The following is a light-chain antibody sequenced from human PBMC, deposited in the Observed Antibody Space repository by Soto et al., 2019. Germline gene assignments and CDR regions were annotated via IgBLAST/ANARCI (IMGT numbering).Light chain of an antibody. CDR3: EKYDSAQWT. Sequence: DIQMTQSPSSLSASVGDTVTISCRASQGLGNYLAWYQQKPARLPQLLIFDASSLEAGVPSRFRGSRSGTDFILIINNLQPEDAATYYCEKYDSAQWTFGQGTKVQIK. CDR1: QGLGNY. J-gene: IGKJ1*01. CDR2: DAS. V-gene: IGKV1-27*01.